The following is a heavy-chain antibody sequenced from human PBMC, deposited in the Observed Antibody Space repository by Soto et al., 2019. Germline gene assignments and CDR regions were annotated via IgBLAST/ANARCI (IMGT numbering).Heavy chain of an antibody. D-gene: IGHD2-2*02. V-gene: IGHV1-69*01. CDR2: IIPIFGTA. CDR3: ARGGSRDCSSTSCYTPDY. J-gene: IGHJ4*02. CDR1: GGTFSSYA. Sequence: QVQLVQSGAEVKKPGSSVKVSCKASGGTFSSYAISWVRQAPGQGLEWMGGIIPIFGTANYAQKFQGRVTITADESTSTDYMELSSLRSEDTAVYYCARGGSRDCSSTSCYTPDYWGQGTLVTVSS.